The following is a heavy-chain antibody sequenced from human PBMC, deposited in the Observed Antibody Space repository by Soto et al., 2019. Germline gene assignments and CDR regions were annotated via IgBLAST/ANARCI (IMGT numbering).Heavy chain of an antibody. CDR3: ARGGDFWSGYYPLFDY. V-gene: IGHV4-59*01. J-gene: IGHJ4*02. D-gene: IGHD3-3*01. CDR1: GGSISSYY. Sequence: SETLSLTCTVSGGSISSYYWSWIRQPPGKGLEWIGYIYYSGSINYNPSLKSRVTISVDTSKNQFSLKLSSVTAADTAVYYCARGGDFWSGYYPLFDYWGQGTLVTVSS. CDR2: IYYSGSI.